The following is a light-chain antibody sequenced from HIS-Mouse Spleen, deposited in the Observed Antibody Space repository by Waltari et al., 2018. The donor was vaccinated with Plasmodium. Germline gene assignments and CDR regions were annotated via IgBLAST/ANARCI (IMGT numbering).Light chain of an antibody. CDR1: QSVSSN. Sequence: EIVMTKSPATLSVSPGERATPSCRARQSVSSNLAWYQQKPGQAPRLLIYGASTRATGIPARFSGSGSGTEFTLTISSMQSEDFAVYYCQQYNNWPYTFGQGTKLEIK. J-gene: IGKJ2*01. V-gene: IGKV3-15*01. CDR2: GAS. CDR3: QQYNNWPYT.